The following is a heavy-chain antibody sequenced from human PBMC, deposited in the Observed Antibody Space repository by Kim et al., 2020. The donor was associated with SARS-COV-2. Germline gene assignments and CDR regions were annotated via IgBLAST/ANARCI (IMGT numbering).Heavy chain of an antibody. CDR2: TT. Sequence: TTDYAAPVKGRFTISRDDSKNTLYLKMNSLKTEDTAVYYCTTVGRPVDYWGQGTLVTVSS. D-gene: IGHD1-26*01. CDR3: TTVGRPVDY. V-gene: IGHV3-15*01. J-gene: IGHJ4*02.